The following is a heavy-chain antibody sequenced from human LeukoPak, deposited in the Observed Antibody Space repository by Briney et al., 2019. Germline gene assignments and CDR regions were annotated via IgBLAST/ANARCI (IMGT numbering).Heavy chain of an antibody. J-gene: IGHJ6*02. CDR3: ARNQQLGGHSYYYYGMDV. D-gene: IGHD3-16*01. CDR2: ISASGGST. V-gene: IGHV3-23*01. CDR1: GFTFSSYA. Sequence: GGSLRLSCAASGFTFSSYAMSWVRQAPGKGLEWVSAISASGGSTYYADSVKGRFTISRENSKNTLYLQMNSLRADDTAIYYCARNQQLGGHSYYYYGMDVWGQGTTVTVSS.